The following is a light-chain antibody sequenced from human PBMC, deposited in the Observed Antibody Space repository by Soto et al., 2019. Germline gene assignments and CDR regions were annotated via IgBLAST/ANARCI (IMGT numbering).Light chain of an antibody. V-gene: IGKV1-39*01. CDR2: AAT. CDR3: QQSYSAPPA. CDR1: PSISPF. Sequence: IQMSQSRLSLSASVGERVSITCRARPSISPFLNWYQQTPGRAPKLLIYAATTLQRGVPSRFVGTGSGTDFTLTISSLQPEDFATYFCQQSYSAPPAFGQGTKVDIK. J-gene: IGKJ1*01.